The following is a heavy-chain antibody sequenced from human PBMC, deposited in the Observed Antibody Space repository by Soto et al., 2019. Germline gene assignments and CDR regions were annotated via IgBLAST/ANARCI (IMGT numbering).Heavy chain of an antibody. J-gene: IGHJ4*02. D-gene: IGHD6-19*01. CDR3: ARERIAVAGMENYFDY. CDR1: GGSISSYY. CDR2: IYTSGST. V-gene: IGHV4-4*07. Sequence: PSETLSLTCTVSGGSISSYYWSWIRQPAVNGLEWIGRIYTSGSTNYNPSLKSRVTMSVDTSKNQFSLKLSSVTAADTAVYYCARERIAVAGMENYFDYWGQGTLVTVSS.